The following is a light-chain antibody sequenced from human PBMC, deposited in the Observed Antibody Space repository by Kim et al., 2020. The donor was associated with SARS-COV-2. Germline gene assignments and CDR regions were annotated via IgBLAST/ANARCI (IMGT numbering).Light chain of an antibody. CDR1: SLRRYY. Sequence: SSELTQDPAVSVALGQTVRITCQGDSLRRYYASWYQQRPGQGPVLVIYAKDNRPSGIPDRFSGSSAGNIASSTITGAQAEDEADYYCNSRDNSGASYVFGTGTKVTVL. V-gene: IGLV3-19*01. J-gene: IGLJ1*01. CDR2: AKD. CDR3: NSRDNSGASYV.